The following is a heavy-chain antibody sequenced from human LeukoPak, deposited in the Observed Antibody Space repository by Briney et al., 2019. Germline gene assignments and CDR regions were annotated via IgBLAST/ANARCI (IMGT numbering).Heavy chain of an antibody. CDR1: GFTFSSYG. V-gene: IGHV3-23*01. Sequence: GGSLRLSCAASGFTFSSYGMHWVRQAPGKGLEWVSAISGSGGSTYYADSVKGRFTISRDNSKNTLYLQMNSLRAEDTAVYYCARYRDSDSWYAFDIWGQGTMVTVAS. CDR3: ARYRDSDSWYAFDI. CDR2: ISGSGGST. D-gene: IGHD6-13*01. J-gene: IGHJ3*02.